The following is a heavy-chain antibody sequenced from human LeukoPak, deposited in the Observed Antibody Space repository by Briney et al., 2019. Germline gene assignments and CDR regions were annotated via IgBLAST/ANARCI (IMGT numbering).Heavy chain of an antibody. CDR1: GYTFTGYY. V-gene: IGHV1-2*02. Sequence: ASVKVSCKASGYTFTGYYMHWERQAPGQGLEWMGWIHPNSGGTNYAQKFQGRVTMTRDTSISTAYMELSRLRSDDTAVYYCARDRTRTGYSSGWYHDYWGQGTLVTVSS. J-gene: IGHJ4*02. CDR2: IHPNSGGT. CDR3: ARDRTRTGYSSGWYHDY. D-gene: IGHD6-19*01.